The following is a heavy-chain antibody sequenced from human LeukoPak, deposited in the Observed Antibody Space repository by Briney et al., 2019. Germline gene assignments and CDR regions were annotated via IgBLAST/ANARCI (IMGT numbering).Heavy chain of an antibody. J-gene: IGHJ4*02. CDR3: ARSPRSWYAPLDY. D-gene: IGHD6-13*01. Sequence: SETLSLTCTVSGGSISSYYWSWIRQPPGKGLEWIGYIYYSGSTNYNPSLKSRVTISVDTSKTQFSLKLSSVTAADTAVYYCARSPRSWYAPLDYWGRETLVTVS. V-gene: IGHV4-59*01. CDR1: GGSISSYY. CDR2: IYYSGST.